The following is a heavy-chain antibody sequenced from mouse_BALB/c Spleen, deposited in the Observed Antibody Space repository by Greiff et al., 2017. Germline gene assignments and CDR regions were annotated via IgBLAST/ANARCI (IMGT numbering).Heavy chain of an antibody. V-gene: IGHV5-9-4*01. Sequence: EVKLMESGGGLVKPGGSLKLSCAASGFTFSSYAMSWVRQSPEKRLEWVAEISSGGSYTYYPDTVTGRFTISRDNAKNTLFLEMSSLRSEDTAMYYCARALYDYDEGYAMDYWGQGTSVTVSS. D-gene: IGHD2-4*01. CDR2: ISSGGSYT. J-gene: IGHJ4*01. CDR1: GFTFSSYA. CDR3: ARALYDYDEGYAMDY.